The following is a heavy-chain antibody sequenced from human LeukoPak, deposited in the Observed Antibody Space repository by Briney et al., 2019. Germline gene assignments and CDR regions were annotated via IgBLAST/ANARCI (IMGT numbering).Heavy chain of an antibody. J-gene: IGHJ5*02. CDR1: GFTFSSYA. Sequence: PGGSLRLSCAASGFTFSSYAMSWVRQAPGKGLEWVSAISGSGGSTYYADSVKGRFTISRDNSKNTLYLQMNSLGAEDTAVYYCAKVSVGVTPLHAWFDPWGQGTLVTVSS. V-gene: IGHV3-23*01. CDR2: ISGSGGST. D-gene: IGHD2-21*02. CDR3: AKVSVGVTPLHAWFDP.